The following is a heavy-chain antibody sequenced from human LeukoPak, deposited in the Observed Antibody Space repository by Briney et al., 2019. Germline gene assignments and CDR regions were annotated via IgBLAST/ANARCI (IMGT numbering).Heavy chain of an antibody. CDR2: INHSGST. CDR1: GGSFSGYY. Sequence: PSETLSLTCAVYGGSFSGYYWSWIRQPPGKGLEWIGEINHSGSTNYNPSLKSRVTISVDTSKNQFSLKLSSVTAADTAVYYCARGRGYSYGYGGNYYWGQGTLVTVSS. J-gene: IGHJ4*02. CDR3: ARGRGYSYGYGGNYY. D-gene: IGHD5-18*01. V-gene: IGHV4-34*01.